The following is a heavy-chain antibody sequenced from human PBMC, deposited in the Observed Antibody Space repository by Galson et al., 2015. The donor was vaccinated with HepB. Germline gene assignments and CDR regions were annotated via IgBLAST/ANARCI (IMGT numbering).Heavy chain of an antibody. J-gene: IGHJ4*02. CDR2: IRASGGTK. V-gene: IGHV3-23*01. D-gene: IGHD6-13*01. Sequence: SLRLSCAASGFTFNNYAMRWVRQAPGKGLEWVSAIRASGGTKYYADSVKGRFTISRDTSENTLFLQMNSLRTEDTAVYYCAKDRGSSWYQSYFDYWGQGVLVTVAS. CDR1: GFTFNNYA. CDR3: AKDRGSSWYQSYFDY.